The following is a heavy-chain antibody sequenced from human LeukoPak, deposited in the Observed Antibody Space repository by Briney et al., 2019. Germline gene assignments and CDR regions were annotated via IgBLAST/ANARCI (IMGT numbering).Heavy chain of an antibody. V-gene: IGHV3-30*18. D-gene: IGHD2/OR15-2a*01. CDR3: AKETYLSLDY. CDR2: ISYDGSNK. J-gene: IGHJ4*02. Sequence: GGSLRLSCEASGFTFSNYGMHWVRQAPGRGLEWVALISYDGSNKYYADSVKGRFAISRDNSKNTLYLQMNSLRAEDTAVYYCAKETYLSLDYWGQGTLVTVSS. CDR1: GFTFSNYG.